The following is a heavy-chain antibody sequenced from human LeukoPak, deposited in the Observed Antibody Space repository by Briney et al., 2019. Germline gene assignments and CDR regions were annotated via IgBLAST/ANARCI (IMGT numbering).Heavy chain of an antibody. V-gene: IGHV1-69*04. CDR2: IIPILGIA. J-gene: IGHJ4*02. CDR3: ASYGSGSYYSMFDY. CDR1: GGTFSSYA. Sequence: SVKVSWKASGGTFSSYAISWVRQAPGQGLEWMGRIIPILGIANYAQKFQGRVTITADKSTSTAYMELSSLRSEDTAVYYCASYGSGSYYSMFDYWGQGTLVTVSS. D-gene: IGHD3-10*01.